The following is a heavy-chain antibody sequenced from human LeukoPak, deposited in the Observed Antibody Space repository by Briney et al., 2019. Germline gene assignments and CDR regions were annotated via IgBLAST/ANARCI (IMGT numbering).Heavy chain of an antibody. CDR3: ARDLSALGYCSGGSCYPQDY. V-gene: IGHV1-2*06. D-gene: IGHD2-15*01. Sequence: ASVEVSCKASGYTFTGYYMHWVRQAPGQGLELMGRINPNSGGTNYAQKFQNRVTMTRDTSINTAYMELSRLRSDDTAVYYCARDLSALGYCSGGSCYPQDYWGQGTLVTVSS. CDR2: INPNSGGT. J-gene: IGHJ4*02. CDR1: GYTFTGYY.